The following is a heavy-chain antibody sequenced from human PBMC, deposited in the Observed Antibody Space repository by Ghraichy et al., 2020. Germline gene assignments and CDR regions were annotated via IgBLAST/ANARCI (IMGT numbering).Heavy chain of an antibody. CDR2: IYYSGST. Sequence: SETLSLTCTVSGGSISSYYWSWIRQPPGKGLELIGYIYYSGSTNYNPSLKSRVTISVDTSKNQFSLKLSSVTAADTAVYYCARDLVGVIVVVPAAILTISNWFDPWGQGTLVTVSS. CDR3: ARDLVGVIVVVPAAILTISNWFDP. V-gene: IGHV4-59*01. J-gene: IGHJ5*02. CDR1: GGSISSYY. D-gene: IGHD2-2*02.